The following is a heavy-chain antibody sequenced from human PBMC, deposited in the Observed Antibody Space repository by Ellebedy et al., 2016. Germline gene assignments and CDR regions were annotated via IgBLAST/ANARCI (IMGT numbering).Heavy chain of an antibody. D-gene: IGHD2-2*01. CDR3: ARSTRGDSFYYYYIDA. J-gene: IGHJ6*03. Sequence: SETLSLXXSVSGGSISSLSDYWGWIRQTPERGLEWIGSIFYRGTTYYKASLKSRVTLSVDTSKNQFSLRFNFVTAADTAVYYCARSTRGDSFYYYYIDAWGKGTTVIVSS. V-gene: IGHV4-39*01. CDR2: IFYRGTT. CDR1: GGSISSLSDY.